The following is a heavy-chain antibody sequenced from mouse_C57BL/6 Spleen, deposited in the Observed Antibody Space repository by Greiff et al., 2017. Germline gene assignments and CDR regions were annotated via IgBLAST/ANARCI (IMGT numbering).Heavy chain of an antibody. CDR2: INYDGSST. J-gene: IGHJ3*01. CDR1: GFTFSDYY. D-gene: IGHD2-10*02. V-gene: IGHV5-16*01. CDR3: ARGYGNLAWFAY. Sequence: EVKLVESEGGLVQPGSSMKLSCTASGFTFSDYYMAWVRQVPEKGLEWVANINYDGSSTYYLDSLKSRFIISRDNAKNILYLQMSSLKSEDTATYYCARGYGNLAWFAYWGQGTLVTVSA.